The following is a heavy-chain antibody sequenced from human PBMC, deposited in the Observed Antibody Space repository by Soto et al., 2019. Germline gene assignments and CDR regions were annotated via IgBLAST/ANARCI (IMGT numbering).Heavy chain of an antibody. Sequence: PGGLQRHSYAAAGCNFRDYYMSWIRQTPGKGLEWVSYISSSGSTIYYADSVKGRFTISRDNAKNSLYLQMNSLRAEDTAVYYCARVASVFDAFDIWGQGTMVTVPS. CDR1: GCNFRDYY. D-gene: IGHD2-21*01. CDR3: ARVASVFDAFDI. CDR2: ISSSGSTI. J-gene: IGHJ3*02. V-gene: IGHV3-11*01.